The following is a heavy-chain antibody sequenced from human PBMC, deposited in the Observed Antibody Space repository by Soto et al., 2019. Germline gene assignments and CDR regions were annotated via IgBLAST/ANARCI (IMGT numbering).Heavy chain of an antibody. V-gene: IGHV4-39*01. Sequence: QLQLHESGPGLVKPSETLSLTCTVSGGSISSGNYYWAWIRQPPGKGLEWIGSFYYTGSTYYNPSLRSRVTISVDTSKNQFSLTLSSVTAADTAVYYCARPIEGGTSGYYHWGQGTLVTVSS. CDR2: FYYTGST. D-gene: IGHD3-22*01. CDR3: ARPIEGGTSGYYH. J-gene: IGHJ5*02. CDR1: GGSISSGNYY.